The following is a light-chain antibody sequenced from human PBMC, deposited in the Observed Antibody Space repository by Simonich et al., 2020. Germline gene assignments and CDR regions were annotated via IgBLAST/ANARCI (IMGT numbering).Light chain of an antibody. V-gene: IGLV1-40*01. CDR1: SSNTGAGYD. CDR2: GNS. Sequence: QSVLTQPPSVSGAPGQRVTISCPGSSSNTGAGYDVHWDQQLPGTAPKLLIYGNSNRPSGVPDRFAGSKSGTSASLAITGLQAEDEADYYCQSYDSSLSGSVFGGGTKLTVL. CDR3: QSYDSSLSGSV. J-gene: IGLJ3*02.